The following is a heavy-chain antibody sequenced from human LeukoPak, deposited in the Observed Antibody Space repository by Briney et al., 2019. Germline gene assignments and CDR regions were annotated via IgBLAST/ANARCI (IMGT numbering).Heavy chain of an antibody. J-gene: IGHJ3*02. CDR3: ARGSFSHRRTGPGMNAFDI. CDR2: IYYSGST. CDR1: GGSISSRSYY. Sequence: PSETLSLTCTVSGGSISSRSYYWGWIRQPPGKGLEWIGSIYYSGSTYSSPSLKSRVTISVDTSKNQFSLKLSSVTAADTAVYYCARGSFSHRRTGPGMNAFDIWGQGTMVTVSS. V-gene: IGHV4-39*07. D-gene: IGHD2-8*02.